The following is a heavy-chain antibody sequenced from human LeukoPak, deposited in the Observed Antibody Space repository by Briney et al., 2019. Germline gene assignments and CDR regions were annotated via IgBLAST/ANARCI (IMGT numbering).Heavy chain of an antibody. V-gene: IGHV4-39*07. J-gene: IGHJ4*02. Sequence: SETLSLTCTVSGGSISSSSYYWGWFRQPPGKGLEWIGSIYYGGSTYYNPSLKSRVTISVDTSKNQFSLKLSSVTAADTAVYYCAREGGSYRPIDYWGQGTLVTVSS. CDR2: IYYGGST. CDR3: AREGGSYRPIDY. D-gene: IGHD1-26*01. CDR1: GGSISSSSYY.